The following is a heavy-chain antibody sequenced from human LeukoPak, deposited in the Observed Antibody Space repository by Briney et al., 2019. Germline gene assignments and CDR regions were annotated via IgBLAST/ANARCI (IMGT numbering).Heavy chain of an antibody. V-gene: IGHV1-8*01. Sequence: ASVKVSCKASGCTFTSYDINWVRQATGQGLEWMGWMDPNSGNTGYAQKFQGRVTMTRNTSISTAYMELSSLRSEDTAVYYCARVPRGSGFDYWGQGTLVTVSS. J-gene: IGHJ4*02. CDR2: MDPNSGNT. D-gene: IGHD3-16*01. CDR1: GCTFTSYD. CDR3: ARVPRGSGFDY.